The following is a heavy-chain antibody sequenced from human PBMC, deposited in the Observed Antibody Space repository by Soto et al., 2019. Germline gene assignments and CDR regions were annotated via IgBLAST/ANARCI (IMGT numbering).Heavy chain of an antibody. CDR1: GYTFSDYY. J-gene: IGHJ4*02. CDR3: AGAGGISP. Sequence: QVHLVQSGPEVKKPGASVKVSCKASGYTFSDYYIHWVRQAPGQGLEWMGWINPNSGGTNSAPKLQGRVTMTRDTSINTAYMELSSLRSDDTAVYYCAGAGGISPWGQGTPVTVSS. V-gene: IGHV1-2*02. D-gene: IGHD1-26*01. CDR2: INPNSGGT.